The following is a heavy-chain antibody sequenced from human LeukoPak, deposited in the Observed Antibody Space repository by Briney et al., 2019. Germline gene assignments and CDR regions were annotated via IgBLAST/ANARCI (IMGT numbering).Heavy chain of an antibody. CDR3: ARALLLWFGDLMGY. V-gene: IGHV1-2*02. CDR1: RYTFTGYY. D-gene: IGHD3-10*01. J-gene: IGHJ4*02. CDR2: INPNSGGT. Sequence: DSVKVSCKASRYTFTGYYMHWVRQAPGQGLEWMGWINPNSGGTNYAQKFQGRVTMTRDTSISTAYMELSRLTSDDTAVYYCARALLLWFGDLMGYWGQGTLVTVSS.